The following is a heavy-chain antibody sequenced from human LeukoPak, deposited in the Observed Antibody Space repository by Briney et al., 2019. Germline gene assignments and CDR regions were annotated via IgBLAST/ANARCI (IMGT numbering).Heavy chain of an antibody. D-gene: IGHD3-9*01. Sequence: SETLSLTCAVYGGSFSGYYWSWIRQPPGKGLEWIGEINHSGSTNYNPSLKSRVTISVDTSKNQFSLELSSVTAADTAVYYCARLPSYDILTGYYTGNWFDPWGQGTLVTVSS. J-gene: IGHJ5*02. CDR2: INHSGST. CDR3: ARLPSYDILTGYYTGNWFDP. V-gene: IGHV4-34*01. CDR1: GGSFSGYY.